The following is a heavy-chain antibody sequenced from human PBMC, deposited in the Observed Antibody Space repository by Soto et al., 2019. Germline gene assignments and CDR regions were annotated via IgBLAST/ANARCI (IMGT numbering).Heavy chain of an antibody. CDR1: GGSISSYY. J-gene: IGHJ6*02. CDR2: IYTSGST. CDR3: AREIYVWSGYYYGMDV. D-gene: IGHD3-3*01. Sequence: PSETLSLTCTVSGGSISSYYWSWIRQPAGKGLEWIGRIYTSGSTNYNPSLKSRVTMSVDTSKNQFSLKLSSVTAADTAVYYCAREIYVWSGYYYGMDVWGQETRVTAP. V-gene: IGHV4-4*07.